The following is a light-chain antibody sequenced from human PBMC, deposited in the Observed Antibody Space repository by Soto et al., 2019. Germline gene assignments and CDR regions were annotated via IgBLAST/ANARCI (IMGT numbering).Light chain of an antibody. J-gene: IGLJ2*01. CDR2: DNS. CDR1: SSNIGNNY. V-gene: IGLV1-51*01. CDR3: GTWDSNLRVV. Sequence: QSVLTQPPSVSAAPGQKVTISCSGSSSNIGNNYVSWYQQFPGTAPNLLIYDNSKRPSGIPDRFSGSRSGTSATLGITGLQTGYEADYYCGTWDSNLRVVFGRGTKLTVL.